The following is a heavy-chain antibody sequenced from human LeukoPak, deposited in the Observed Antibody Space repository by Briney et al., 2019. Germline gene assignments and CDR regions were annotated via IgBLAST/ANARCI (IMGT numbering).Heavy chain of an antibody. CDR3: ARESWDRSTWTGFDY. Sequence: KPSETLSLTCVVSGGSIGSNTDYWVWIRQSPGTGLEWIGSLYYGGSNYCNPSLESRVTISVDPSKNQFSLKLSSVTAADTAVYFCARESWDRSTWTGFDYWGQGTLVTVSS. CDR1: GGSIGSNTDY. V-gene: IGHV4-39*02. D-gene: IGHD1-26*01. J-gene: IGHJ4*02. CDR2: LYYGGSN.